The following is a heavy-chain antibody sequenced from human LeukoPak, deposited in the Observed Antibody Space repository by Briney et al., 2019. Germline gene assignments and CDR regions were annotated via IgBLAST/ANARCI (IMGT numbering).Heavy chain of an antibody. CDR2: ISGSGGST. D-gene: IGHD3-22*01. CDR1: GFTFISYA. J-gene: IGHJ4*02. Sequence: GSLSLSCAASGFTFISYAMSWVRQAPGKGLEWVSAISGSGGSTYYADSVKGRFTISRDNSKNTLYLQMNSLRAEDTAVYYCAKVPTDYYDSSGYFYYWGQGTLVTVSS. CDR3: AKVPTDYYDSSGYFYY. V-gene: IGHV3-23*01.